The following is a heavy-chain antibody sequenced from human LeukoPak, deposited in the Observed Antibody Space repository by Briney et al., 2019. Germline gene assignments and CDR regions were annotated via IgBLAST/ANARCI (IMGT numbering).Heavy chain of an antibody. Sequence: GESLRLSCAASGVTLRNYGLSWVRHTPGKGLEWVSAIRGSGDTTFYADSVKGRFTISRDNSKNTLYLQMNSLRAEDTAVYYCAKLPMVRGVDDAFDIWGQGTMVTVSS. D-gene: IGHD3-10*01. V-gene: IGHV3-23*01. CDR2: IRGSGDTT. CDR3: AKLPMVRGVDDAFDI. J-gene: IGHJ3*02. CDR1: GVTLRNYG.